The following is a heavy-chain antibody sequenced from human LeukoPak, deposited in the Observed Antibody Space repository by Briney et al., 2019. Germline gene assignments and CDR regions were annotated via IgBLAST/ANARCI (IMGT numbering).Heavy chain of an antibody. J-gene: IGHJ6*02. CDR3: ARLYYYYGLDV. Sequence: PSETLSLTCTVSGGSIAGSNYYWAWIRQPPGKGLECIGSIFYSGSTSYYNPSLKSRVTISVDTSKNQFSLKLSSVTAADTAVYYCARLYYYYGLDVWGQGTTVTVSS. V-gene: IGHV4-39*01. CDR1: GGSIAGSNYY. CDR2: IFYSGSTS.